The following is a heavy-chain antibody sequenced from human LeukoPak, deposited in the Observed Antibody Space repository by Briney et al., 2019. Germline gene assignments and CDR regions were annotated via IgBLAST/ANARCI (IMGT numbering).Heavy chain of an antibody. CDR2: INSDGSSI. CDR1: GFTFRSYW. V-gene: IGHV3-74*03. D-gene: IGHD5-12*01. CDR3: AREGRVSGYDFDC. Sequence: VGSLRLSCAASGFTFRSYWTHWVRHAPGKGLVWVSRINSDGSSITYADSVERRFTISRDNAKNTLFLQMNSLRVEDTAVYYCAREGRVSGYDFDCWGQGNLVTVSS. J-gene: IGHJ4*02.